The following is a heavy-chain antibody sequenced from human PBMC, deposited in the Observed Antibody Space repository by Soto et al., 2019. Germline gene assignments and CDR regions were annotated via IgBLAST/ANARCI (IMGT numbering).Heavy chain of an antibody. V-gene: IGHV2-5*02. CDR1: GFSLTTSGVG. Sequence: QITLNESGPTQVKPRQTLTLTCTFSGFSLTTSGVGVGWIRQSPGKAPEWLALIYWDDDTRYSTSLKSRLTITKDTSKNQVVLTMADLDPADTATYYCAHRVLRTVFGLVTTTAIYFDFWGQGTPVAVSS. CDR3: AHRVLRTVFGLVTTTAIYFDF. CDR2: IYWDDDT. J-gene: IGHJ4*02. D-gene: IGHD3-3*01.